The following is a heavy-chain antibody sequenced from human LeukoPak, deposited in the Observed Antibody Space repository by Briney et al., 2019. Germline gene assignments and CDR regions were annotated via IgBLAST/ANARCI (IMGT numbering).Heavy chain of an antibody. CDR2: IYYSGST. V-gene: IGHV4-39*07. CDR3: ARVLYYYYMDV. Sequence: KPSETLSLTCTVSGGSISSSSYYWGWIRQPPGKGLEWIGNIYYSGSTYYNPSLKSRVTISVDTSKNQFSLKLSSVTAADTAVYYCARVLYYYYMDVWGKGTTVTVSS. J-gene: IGHJ6*03. CDR1: GGSISSSSYY.